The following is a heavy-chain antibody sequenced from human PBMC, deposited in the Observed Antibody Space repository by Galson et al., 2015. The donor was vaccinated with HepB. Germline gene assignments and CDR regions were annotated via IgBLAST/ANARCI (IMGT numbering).Heavy chain of an antibody. D-gene: IGHD5-24*01. Sequence: TLSLTCAVYGGSFSGMCWNWIRQSPGKGLEWIGEINYNGGTNYNPSLKSRVNILVDKSKNQFSLKLSSVTAADTAVYYCARRKGDETFYYYVMDVWSQGSTVTVSS. V-gene: IGHV4-34*01. CDR3: ARRKGDETFYYYVMDV. J-gene: IGHJ6*02. CDR1: GGSFSGMC. CDR2: INYNGGT.